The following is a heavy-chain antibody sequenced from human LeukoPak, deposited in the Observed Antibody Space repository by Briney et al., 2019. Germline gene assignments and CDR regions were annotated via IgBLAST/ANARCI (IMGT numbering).Heavy chain of an antibody. J-gene: IGHJ5*02. CDR2: ISYDGSNE. V-gene: IGHV3-30*04. D-gene: IGHD3-22*01. Sequence: QPGGSLRLSCAASGFTFSSYVMHWVRQAPGKGLEWVAIISYDGSNEYYADSVKGRFTISRDNAKNTLNLQMNSLRAEDTAVYYCARDLGQYYDTSDNWFDPWGQGTLVTVSS. CDR3: ARDLGQYYDTSDNWFDP. CDR1: GFTFSSYV.